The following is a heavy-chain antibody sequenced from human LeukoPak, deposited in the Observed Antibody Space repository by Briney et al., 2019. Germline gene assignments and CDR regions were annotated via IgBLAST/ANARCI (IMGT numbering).Heavy chain of an antibody. D-gene: IGHD4-11*01. CDR3: ARLRSKYLFDP. V-gene: IGHV3-48*03. CDR2: ITSSGNTI. CDR1: GFTFSSYE. J-gene: IGHJ5*02. Sequence: PGGSLKLSCAASGFTFSSYEMNWVRQAPGKGLEWVSFITSSGNTIYYGDSVKGRFTISRDNAKNSLYLQMNSLRADDTAVYYCARLRSKYLFDPWGQGTLVTVSA.